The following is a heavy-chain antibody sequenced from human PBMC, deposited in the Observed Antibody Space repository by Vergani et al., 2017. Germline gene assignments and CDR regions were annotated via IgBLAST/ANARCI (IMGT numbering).Heavy chain of an antibody. Sequence: QVKLQESGPGLLKPSQTLSLPCTVSGESIRSGSHYWSWIRQPAGKGPEWIGHIHTGGSTDLNPSFKSRVSISVDTSKSQFSLKLNSVTVADTAVYYCVRVLHTSYILGAFDIWGQGTMVTVSS. CDR1: GESIRSGSHY. D-gene: IGHD2-21*01. V-gene: IGHV4-61*02. CDR3: VRVLHTSYILGAFDI. CDR2: IHTGGST. J-gene: IGHJ3*02.